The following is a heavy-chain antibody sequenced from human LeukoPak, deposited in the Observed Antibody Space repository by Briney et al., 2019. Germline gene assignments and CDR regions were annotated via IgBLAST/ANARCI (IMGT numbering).Heavy chain of an antibody. V-gene: IGHV4-61*02. CDR2: IYTSGST. Sequence: SQTLSLTCTVSGGSISSGSYYWSWIRQPAGKGLEWIGRIYTSGSTNYNPSLKSRVTISVDTSKNQFSLKLSSVTAADTAVYYCARDRGYDSKFDPWGQGTLVTVSS. D-gene: IGHD3-9*01. CDR1: GGSISSGSYY. J-gene: IGHJ5*02. CDR3: ARDRGYDSKFDP.